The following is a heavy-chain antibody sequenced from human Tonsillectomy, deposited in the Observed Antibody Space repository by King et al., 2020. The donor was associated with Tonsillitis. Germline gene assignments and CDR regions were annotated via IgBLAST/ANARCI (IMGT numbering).Heavy chain of an antibody. D-gene: IGHD1-26*01. CDR2: IYSGGST. Sequence: VQLVESGGGLVQPGGSLRLSCAASGFTVSSNYMSWVRQAPGKGLEWVSVIYSGGSTYYADSVKGRFTISRDNSKNTLYLQMNNLRAEDTAVYYCARDRLRIVRATGYYYYYGMDVWGQGTTVTVSS. V-gene: IGHV3-66*01. CDR1: GFTVSSNY. CDR3: ARDRLRIVRATGYYYYYGMDV. J-gene: IGHJ6*02.